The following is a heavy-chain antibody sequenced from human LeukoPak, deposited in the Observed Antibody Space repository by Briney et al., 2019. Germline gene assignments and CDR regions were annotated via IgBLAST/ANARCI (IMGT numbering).Heavy chain of an antibody. CDR1: GYSITSGFS. J-gene: IGHJ5*02. CDR2: ISHSGTT. D-gene: IGHD3-16*01. CDR3: AREGAVPGIDP. V-gene: IGHV4-38-2*02. Sequence: PSETLSLTCAVPGYSITSGFSWGWIRQPPGKGLEWIATISHSGTTDYKSTLESRLTISMDTSKNLFSLRLTSVTAADTAVYYCAREGAVPGIDPWGQGTLVTVSS.